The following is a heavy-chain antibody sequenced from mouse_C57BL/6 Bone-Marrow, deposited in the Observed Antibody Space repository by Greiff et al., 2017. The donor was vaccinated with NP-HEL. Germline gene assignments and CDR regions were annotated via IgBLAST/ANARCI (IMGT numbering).Heavy chain of an antibody. Sequence: EVQLQQSGPGLVKPSQSLSLSCSVTGYSFTSGYYWYWLRQFPGNQLEWLGFISYDGSNNYNPSLKNRFSITRDTSKNQFFLKLNSVTTEDTATYYCARDQRDYGTTWFANWGQGTLVTVSA. CDR2: ISYDGSN. CDR1: GYSFTSGYY. J-gene: IGHJ3*01. D-gene: IGHD1-1*01. CDR3: ARDQRDYGTTWFAN. V-gene: IGHV3-6*01.